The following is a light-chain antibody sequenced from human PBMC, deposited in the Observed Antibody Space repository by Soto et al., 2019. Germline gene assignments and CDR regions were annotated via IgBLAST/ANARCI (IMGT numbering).Light chain of an antibody. J-gene: IGLJ1*01. Sequence: QSALTQPASVSGSPGQSITISCTGTSSDIGGYFYVSWYQQHPGSAPKLILYEVSNRPSGVSNRFSGSKSGNTASLTISGLQAEDEADYYCSSYTDSCTLVFGTGTKVTV. V-gene: IGLV2-14*01. CDR3: SSYTDSCTLV. CDR1: SSDIGGYFY. CDR2: EVS.